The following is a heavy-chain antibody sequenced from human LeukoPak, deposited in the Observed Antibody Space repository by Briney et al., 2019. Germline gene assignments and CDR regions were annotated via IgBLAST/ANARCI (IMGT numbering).Heavy chain of an antibody. CDR2: IYHSGST. D-gene: IGHD7-27*01. CDR3: AREKTGDGKDYWYFDL. V-gene: IGHV4-38-2*02. J-gene: IGHJ2*01. CDR1: GYSISSGYY. Sequence: SETLSLTCTVSGYSISSGYYWGWIRQPPGKGLEWIGSIYHSGSTNYNPSLKSRVTISVDTSKNQFSLKLSSVTAADTAVYYCAREKTGDGKDYWYFDLWGRGTLVTVSS.